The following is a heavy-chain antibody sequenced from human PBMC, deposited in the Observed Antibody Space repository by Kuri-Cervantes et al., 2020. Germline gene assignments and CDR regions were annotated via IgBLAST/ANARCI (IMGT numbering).Heavy chain of an antibody. CDR2: ISSNSQTI. V-gene: IGHV3-48*02. J-gene: IGHJ3*02. CDR3: AKSSRQWLRAFDI. D-gene: IGHD6-19*01. Sequence: ETLSLTCAASGFTFSNYNMNWVRQAPGKGLEWVSYISSNSQTIFYADSVKGRFTISRDNARDSLYLQMNSLRDEDTAVYYCAKSSRQWLRAFDIWGQGTMVTVSS. CDR1: GFTFSNYN.